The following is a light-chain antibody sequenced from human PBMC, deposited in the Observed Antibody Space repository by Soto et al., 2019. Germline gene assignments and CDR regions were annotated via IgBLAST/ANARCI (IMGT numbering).Light chain of an antibody. Sequence: QSALTQPASVSGSPGQSITISCTGTSSDVGDYNFVSWYQQLPGKAPKLMMYEVSHRPSGVSNRFSGSKSGNTASLTISGLLAEDEAHYYCSSDTTSSIWVFGGGTKLTVL. J-gene: IGLJ3*02. CDR1: SSDVGDYNF. CDR3: SSDTTSSIWV. CDR2: EVS. V-gene: IGLV2-14*03.